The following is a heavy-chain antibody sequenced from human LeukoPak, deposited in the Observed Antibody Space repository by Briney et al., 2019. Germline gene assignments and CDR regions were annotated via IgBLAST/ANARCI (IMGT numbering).Heavy chain of an antibody. D-gene: IGHD4-17*01. CDR1: GFTFSSYA. CDR3: ATRPHGDYPYFDY. Sequence: GGSLRLSCAASGFTFSSYAMSWVRQAPGKGLEWVSAISGSGGSTYYADSVKGRFTISRDNTKNTLYLQMNSLRAEDTAVYYCATRPHGDYPYFDYWGQGTLVTVSS. CDR2: ISGSGGST. J-gene: IGHJ4*02. V-gene: IGHV3-23*01.